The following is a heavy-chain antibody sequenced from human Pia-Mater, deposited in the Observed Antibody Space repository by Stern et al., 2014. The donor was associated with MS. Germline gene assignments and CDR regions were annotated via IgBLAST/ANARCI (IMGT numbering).Heavy chain of an antibody. CDR3: ARTTYXVEX. CDR2: IDWDDEK. V-gene: IGHV2-70*04. Sequence: QVTLKESGPALVKPTQPLTLTFTFSGFSLTTTGMRVSWIRQPPGKALEWLARIDWDDEKFYSTSLKTRLTISKDTSKNQVVLSMTNMDPVDTGTYYCARTTYXVEXWGLGTTVTVTS. J-gene: IGHJ6*02. CDR1: GFSLTTTGMR.